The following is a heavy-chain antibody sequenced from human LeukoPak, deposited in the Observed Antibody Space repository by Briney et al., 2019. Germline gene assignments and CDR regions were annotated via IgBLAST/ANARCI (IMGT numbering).Heavy chain of an antibody. CDR2: INTNTGNP. V-gene: IGHV7-4-1*02. Sequence: ASVKVSCKASGYTFTSYALNWVRQAPGQGLEWMGWINTNTGNPTYAQDFTGRFLFSLDTSVSTAYLQITSLKAEDTAVYYCARELDVAEVGAPPDYWGQGTLVTVSS. CDR3: ARELDVAEVGAPPDY. CDR1: GYTFTSYA. D-gene: IGHD1-26*01. J-gene: IGHJ4*02.